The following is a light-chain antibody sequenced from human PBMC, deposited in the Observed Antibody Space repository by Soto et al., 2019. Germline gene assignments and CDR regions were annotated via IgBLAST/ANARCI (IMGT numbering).Light chain of an antibody. V-gene: IGKV1-5*01. CDR1: QSISSW. J-gene: IGKJ1*01. Sequence: IQMTQSPSALSASAGGKVTITCRASQSISSWLAWYQQKPGKAPKLLIYDASSLESGVQSRFSGSGSGTEFTLTISSLQPDDFATYYCQQFHSYPWTFGQGTKVDIK. CDR2: DAS. CDR3: QQFHSYPWT.